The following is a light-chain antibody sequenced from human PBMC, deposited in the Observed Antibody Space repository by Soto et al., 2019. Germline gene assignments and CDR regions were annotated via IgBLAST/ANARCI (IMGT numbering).Light chain of an antibody. CDR3: HQTFIAPAT. V-gene: IGKV1-39*01. Sequence: DIQMTQSPSSLSASVGDRVSITCRASHSIDNCLSWFQQKPGQAPKLLIYAASTLQNGVPSRFSGFGSGTDFFLIIDNLQPEDFATYFCHQTFIAPATFGQGTQVGVK. J-gene: IGKJ1*01. CDR1: HSIDNC. CDR2: AAS.